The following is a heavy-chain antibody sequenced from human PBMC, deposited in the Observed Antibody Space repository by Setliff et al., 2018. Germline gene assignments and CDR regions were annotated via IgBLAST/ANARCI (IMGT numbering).Heavy chain of an antibody. CDR2: INHSGST. D-gene: IGHD3-22*01. J-gene: IGHJ4*02. Sequence: NPSETLSLTCAVYGGSFSGYYWSWIRQPPGKGLEWIGEINHSGSTNYNPSLKSRVTISVDTSKNQFSLKLSSVTAADTAVYYCARGRYYDSRNFDYWGQGTLVTVSS. CDR3: ARGRYYDSRNFDY. V-gene: IGHV4-34*01. CDR1: GGSFSGYY.